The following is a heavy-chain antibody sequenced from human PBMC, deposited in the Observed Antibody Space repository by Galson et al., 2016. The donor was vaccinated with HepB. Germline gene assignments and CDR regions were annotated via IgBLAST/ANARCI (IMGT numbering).Heavy chain of an antibody. CDR3: TKHTRGWFDP. CDR2: IRSKPNKYAT. D-gene: IGHD1-26*01. CDR1: GLPFSATG. V-gene: IGHV3-73*01. Sequence: SLRLSCAASGLPFSATGFHWVRQAPGKGLEWVGRIRSKPNKYATIYAESVKGRFNISRDDSKNTTYLQMSYLETDDTAVYYCTKHTRGWFDPWGQGTLVTVSS. J-gene: IGHJ5*02.